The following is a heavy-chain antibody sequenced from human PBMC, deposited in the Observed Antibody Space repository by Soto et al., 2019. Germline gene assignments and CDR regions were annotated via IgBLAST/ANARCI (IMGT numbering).Heavy chain of an antibody. Sequence: EVQLLESGGGLVQPGGSLRLSCAASGFTFSSYAMKWVRQAPGKGLEWVSAISDSGGSTYYADSVKGRFTISRDNSMSTLYLQRTSLRAEDTAVYYCAKDRSSSWYGYFDYWGQGSLVTVSS. V-gene: IGHV3-23*01. CDR2: ISDSGGST. D-gene: IGHD6-13*01. CDR1: GFTFSSYA. J-gene: IGHJ4*02. CDR3: AKDRSSSWYGYFDY.